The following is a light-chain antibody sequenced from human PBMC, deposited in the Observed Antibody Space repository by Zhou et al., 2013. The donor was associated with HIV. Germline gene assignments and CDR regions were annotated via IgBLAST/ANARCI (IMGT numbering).Light chain of an antibody. Sequence: AIQLTQSPSSLSASVRDRVTITCRASQGISRALAWYQQKPGKAPKLLIYDASTLETGVPSRFSGSASGTDFTLTISCLQSDDFAVYYCQQYYSYPLTFGAGTALEIK. CDR2: DAS. V-gene: IGKV1-13*02. CDR1: QGISRA. J-gene: IGKJ4*01. CDR3: QQYYSYPLT.